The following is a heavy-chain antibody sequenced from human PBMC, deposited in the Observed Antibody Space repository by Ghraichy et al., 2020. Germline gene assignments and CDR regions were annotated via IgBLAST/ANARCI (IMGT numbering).Heavy chain of an antibody. CDR3: ARAGAGNGRMDYYYYGMDV. CDR1: GGTFSSYA. D-gene: IGHD1-26*01. J-gene: IGHJ6*02. CDR2: IIPIFGTA. V-gene: IGHV1-69*06. Sequence: SVKVSCKASGGTFSSYAISWVRQAPGQGLEWMGGIIPIFGTANYAQKFQGRVTITADKSTSTAYMELSSLRSEDTAVYYCARAGAGNGRMDYYYYGMDVWGQGTTVTVSS.